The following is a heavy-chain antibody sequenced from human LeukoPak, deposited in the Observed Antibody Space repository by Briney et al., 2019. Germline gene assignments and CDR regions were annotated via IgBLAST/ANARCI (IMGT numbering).Heavy chain of an antibody. V-gene: IGHV1-2*06. CDR3: ARSLEQQRYTGVVTDDY. J-gene: IGHJ4*02. CDR1: GYTFTGYY. D-gene: IGHD4-23*01. Sequence: ASVKVSCKASGYTFTGYYMHWVRQAPGQGLEWMGRINPNSGGTNYAQKFQGRVTMTRDTSISTAYMELSRLRSDDTAVYYCARSLEQQRYTGVVTDDYWGQGTLVTVSS. CDR2: INPNSGGT.